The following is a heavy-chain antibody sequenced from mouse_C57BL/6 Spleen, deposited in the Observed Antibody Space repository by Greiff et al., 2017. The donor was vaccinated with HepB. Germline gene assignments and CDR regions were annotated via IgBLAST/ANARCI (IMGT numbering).Heavy chain of an antibody. J-gene: IGHJ2*01. CDR2: IYPGSGNT. V-gene: IGHV1-66*01. CDR1: GYSFTSYY. D-gene: IGHD1-2*01. CDR3: AREGDTTALDY. Sequence: QVQLQQSGPELVKPGASVKISCKASGYSFTSYYIHWVKQRPGQGLEWIGWIYPGSGNTKYNEKFKGKATLTADTSSSTAYMQLSSLTSEDSAVYYCAREGDTTALDYWGQGTTLTVSS.